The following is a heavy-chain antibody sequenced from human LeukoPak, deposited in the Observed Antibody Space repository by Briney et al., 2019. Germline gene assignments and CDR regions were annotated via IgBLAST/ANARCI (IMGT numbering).Heavy chain of an antibody. CDR2: INHSGST. CDR1: GASISGSGYY. Sequence: SEPLSLTCAVSGASISGSGYYLGWIRQPPGKGLEWIGEINHSGSTNYNPSLKSRVTISVDTSKNQFSLKLSSVTAADTAVYYCARELWYFDYWGQGTLVTVSS. J-gene: IGHJ4*02. D-gene: IGHD2-21*01. V-gene: IGHV4-39*07. CDR3: ARELWYFDY.